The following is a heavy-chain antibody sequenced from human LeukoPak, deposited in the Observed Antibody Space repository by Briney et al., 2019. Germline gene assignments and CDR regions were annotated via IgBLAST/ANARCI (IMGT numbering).Heavy chain of an antibody. J-gene: IGHJ4*02. D-gene: IGHD2-2*01. CDR2: ASGSGNTT. CDR1: GFTFSRYA. V-gene: IGHV3-23*01. Sequence: PGGSLRLSCAASGFTFSRYAMSWVRQAPGKGLEWVSAASGSGNTTYYADSVKGRFTISRDNSKNTLYLQMNSLRAEDTAVYYCAKAYCSSTSCYRGLFDSWGQGTLVTVSS. CDR3: AKAYCSSTSCYRGLFDS.